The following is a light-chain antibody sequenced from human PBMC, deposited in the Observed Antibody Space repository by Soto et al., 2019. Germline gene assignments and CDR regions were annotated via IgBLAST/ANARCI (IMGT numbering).Light chain of an antibody. CDR2: EVS. CDR1: SSDVGGCKF. CDR3: SSCAGSNNPYV. J-gene: IGLJ1*01. Sequence: QSVLTQPPSASGSPGHSVTISCAGTSSDVGGCKFVSWYQQYPGKAPKLIIYEVSKRTSGVPDRFSGFKSGNTASLTVSGLQAEDEADYYCSSCAGSNNPYVFGTGTKVTVL. V-gene: IGLV2-8*01.